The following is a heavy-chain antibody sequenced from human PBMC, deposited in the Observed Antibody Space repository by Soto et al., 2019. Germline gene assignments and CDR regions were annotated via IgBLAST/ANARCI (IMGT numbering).Heavy chain of an antibody. CDR1: GFTFSSYS. Sequence: EVQLVESGGGLVKPGGSLRLSCAASGFTFSSYSMNWVREAPGKGLAWVSSISSSSSYIYYADSVKGRFTISRDNAKNSLYLQMNSLRAEDTAVYYCASFAIGYSSSWYGDFDYWGQGTLVTVSS. D-gene: IGHD6-13*01. CDR2: ISSSSSYI. J-gene: IGHJ4*02. CDR3: ASFAIGYSSSWYGDFDY. V-gene: IGHV3-21*01.